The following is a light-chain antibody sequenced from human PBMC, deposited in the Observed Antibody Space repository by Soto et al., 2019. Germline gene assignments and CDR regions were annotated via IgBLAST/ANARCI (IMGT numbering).Light chain of an antibody. CDR2: KVS. CDR3: MQGTHSYT. V-gene: IGKV2-30*02. CDR1: QSLVHSDGNTY. J-gene: IGKJ2*01. Sequence: DVVMTQSPLSLPVTLGQPASISCRSSQSLVHSDGNTYLSWFQQRPGQSPRRLIYKVSKRDSGVPDRFSGSGSGTDFTLKISRVEAEDVGVYYCMQGTHSYTFGQGTKVDIK.